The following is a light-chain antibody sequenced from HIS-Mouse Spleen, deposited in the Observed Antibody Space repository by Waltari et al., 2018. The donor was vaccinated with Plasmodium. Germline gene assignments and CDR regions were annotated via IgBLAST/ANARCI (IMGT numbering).Light chain of an antibody. Sequence: QSALTQPRSVSGSPGQSVTISCTGTSSDVGGYNYVSWYQQPPGQAPKLMIYEVSKRPSGFPDRFSGSKSGNTASLTISGLQAEDEAEYYCCSYAGSYTWVFGGGTKLTVL. CDR1: SSDVGGYNY. CDR3: CSYAGSYTWV. J-gene: IGLJ3*02. V-gene: IGLV2-11*01. CDR2: EVS.